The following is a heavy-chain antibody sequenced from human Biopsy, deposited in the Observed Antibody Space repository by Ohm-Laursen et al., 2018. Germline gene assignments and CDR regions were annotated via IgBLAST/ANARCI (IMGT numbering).Heavy chain of an antibody. CDR1: GGTFSASG. CDR3: ATVRGLVWFGELIA. V-gene: IGHV1-69*06. J-gene: IGHJ5*02. CDR2: IISIFQTT. D-gene: IGHD3-10*01. Sequence: SSVKVSCKVIGGTFSASGISWVRLAPGHGLEFVGGIISIFQTTHYAQSFQGRVTIVADKSTSTAYMELSSLRSDDTAIYYCATVRGLVWFGELIAWGQGTLVTVSS.